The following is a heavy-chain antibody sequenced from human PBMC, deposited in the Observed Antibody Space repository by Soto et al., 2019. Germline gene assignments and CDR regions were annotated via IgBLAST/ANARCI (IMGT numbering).Heavy chain of an antibody. CDR3: ARVRYFAPDP. Sequence: QVQLQESGPGLVKPSETLSLTCTVSGASLTIGNHYWSWIRQPPGKGLEWIGYISYNAYTNYNPSLKSRVTISADMSKNKFSLSLSSVTAADTAVYYCARVRYFAPDPWGQGTLVTVSS. V-gene: IGHV4-61*01. CDR2: ISYNAYT. J-gene: IGHJ5*02. D-gene: IGHD3-9*01. CDR1: GASLTIGNHY.